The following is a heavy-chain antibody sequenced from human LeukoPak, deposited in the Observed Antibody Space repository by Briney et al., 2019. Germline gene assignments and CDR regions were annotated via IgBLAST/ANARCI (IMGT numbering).Heavy chain of an antibody. Sequence: SETLSLTCTVSGGSISSYYWSWIRQPPGKGLEWIGYIYYRGSTNYNPSLKSRVTISVDTSKNQFSLKLSSVTAADTAVYYCAREFCSSTSCYTAALGYWGQGTLVTVSS. CDR3: AREFCSSTSCYTAALGY. V-gene: IGHV4-59*01. D-gene: IGHD2-2*02. CDR1: GGSISSYY. CDR2: IYYRGST. J-gene: IGHJ4*02.